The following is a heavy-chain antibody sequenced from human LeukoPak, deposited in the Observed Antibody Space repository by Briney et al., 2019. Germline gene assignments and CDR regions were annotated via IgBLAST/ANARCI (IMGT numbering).Heavy chain of an antibody. V-gene: IGHV4-61*02. D-gene: IGHD6-19*01. CDR3: ARDGSLYYFDY. CDR1: GGSISSGSYY. Sequence: PSQTLSLTCTVSGGSISSGSYYWTWMRQPAGKGLEWIGRICTSGSTNYNPSLKSRVTISVDTSKSQFSLKLSSVTAADTAVYYCARDGSLYYFDYWGQGTLVTVSS. J-gene: IGHJ4*02. CDR2: ICTSGST.